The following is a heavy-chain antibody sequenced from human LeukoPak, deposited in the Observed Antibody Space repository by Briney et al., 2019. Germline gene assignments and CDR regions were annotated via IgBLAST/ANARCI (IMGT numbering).Heavy chain of an antibody. J-gene: IGHJ4*02. CDR3: ARVRPGSSGSYYRTS. V-gene: IGHV3-11*04. D-gene: IGHD3-22*01. Sequence: PGGSLRLSCVGAGFPFSDFHMSWIRQAPGKGLEWVSYITSGGGFKYYADSVKGRFSISRDDSKNSVFLQMNSLRVEDTAVYYCARVRPGSSGSYYRTSWGQGTLVTISS. CDR2: ITSGGGFK. CDR1: GFPFSDFH.